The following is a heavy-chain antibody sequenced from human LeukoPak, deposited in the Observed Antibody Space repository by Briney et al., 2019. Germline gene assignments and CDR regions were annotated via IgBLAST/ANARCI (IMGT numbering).Heavy chain of an antibody. D-gene: IGHD5-18*01. CDR3: ASGGYSYGIGNWFDP. Sequence: SETLSLTCAVYGGSFSGYYWSWIRQPPGKGLEWIGEINHSGSTNYNPSLKSRVTISVDPSKNQFSLKLSSVTAADTAVYYCASGGYSYGIGNWFDPWGQGTLVTVSS. CDR1: GGSFSGYY. V-gene: IGHV4-34*01. J-gene: IGHJ5*02. CDR2: INHSGST.